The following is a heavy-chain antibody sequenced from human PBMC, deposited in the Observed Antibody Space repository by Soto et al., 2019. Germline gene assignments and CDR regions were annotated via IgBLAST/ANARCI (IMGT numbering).Heavy chain of an antibody. D-gene: IGHD3-22*01. J-gene: IGHJ4*02. Sequence: GASVKVSCKASGGTFSSYAISWVRQAPGQGLEWMGGIIPIFGTANYAQKFQGRVTITADESTSTAYMELSSLRSEDTAVYYCARPYYYDSSGYPWYFDYWGQGTLVTVSS. V-gene: IGHV1-69*13. CDR2: IIPIFGTA. CDR3: ARPYYYDSSGYPWYFDY. CDR1: GGTFSSYA.